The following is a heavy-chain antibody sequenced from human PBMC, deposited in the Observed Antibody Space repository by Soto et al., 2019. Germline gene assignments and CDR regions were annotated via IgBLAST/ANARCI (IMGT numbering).Heavy chain of an antibody. Sequence: QVQLQESGPRLVKPSETLSLTCIVSGGSISSYYWSWIRQPPGKGLEWIGYIYYRGSTNYNPSLKSRLTISVDTSKNQFSLKLSSVTAADTAVYYCARAVLPATAPFDYWGQGTLVTVSS. V-gene: IGHV4-59*01. CDR1: GGSISSYY. CDR2: IYYRGST. D-gene: IGHD2-2*01. CDR3: ARAVLPATAPFDY. J-gene: IGHJ4*02.